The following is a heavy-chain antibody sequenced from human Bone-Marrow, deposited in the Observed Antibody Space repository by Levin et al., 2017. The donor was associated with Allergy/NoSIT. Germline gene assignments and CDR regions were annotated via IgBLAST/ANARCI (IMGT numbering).Heavy chain of an antibody. D-gene: IGHD6-19*01. CDR1: GFTFSSYE. V-gene: IGHV3-48*03. CDR3: ARDLGVYGIAVAGTGWYFDL. CDR2: ISSSGSTI. J-gene: IGHJ2*01. Sequence: SCAASGFTFSSYEMNWVRQAPGKGLEWVSYISSSGSTIYYADSVKGRFTISRDNAKNSLYLQMNSLRAEDTAVYYCARDLGVYGIAVAGTGWYFDLWGRGTLVTVSS.